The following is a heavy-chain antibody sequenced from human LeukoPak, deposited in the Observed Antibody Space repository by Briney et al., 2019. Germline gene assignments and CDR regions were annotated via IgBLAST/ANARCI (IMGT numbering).Heavy chain of an antibody. CDR3: ARESGVVVVPADSNWFDP. Sequence: SVKVSCKASGGTFSSYAISWVRQAPGQGLEWMGRIIPILGIANYAQKFQGRVTITADKSTSTAYMELSSLRSEDTAVYYCARESGVVVVPADSNWFDPWGQGTLVTVSS. CDR2: IIPILGIA. V-gene: IGHV1-69*04. CDR1: GGTFSSYA. D-gene: IGHD2-2*01. J-gene: IGHJ5*02.